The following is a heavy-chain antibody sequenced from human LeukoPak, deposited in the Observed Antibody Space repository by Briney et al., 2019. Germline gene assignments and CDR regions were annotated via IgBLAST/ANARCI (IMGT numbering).Heavy chain of an antibody. D-gene: IGHD3-22*01. CDR1: GYTFTTYY. CDR3: ARESGRGFYDSSGYYLHY. CDR2: INPNSGGT. V-gene: IGHV1-2*02. J-gene: IGHJ4*02. Sequence: ASVKVSCKASGYTFTTYYMHWVRQAPGQGLEWRGWINPNSGGTNYAQKFQGRVTMTRDTSISTAYMELSRLRSDDTAVYYCARESGRGFYDSSGYYLHYWGQGTLVTVSS.